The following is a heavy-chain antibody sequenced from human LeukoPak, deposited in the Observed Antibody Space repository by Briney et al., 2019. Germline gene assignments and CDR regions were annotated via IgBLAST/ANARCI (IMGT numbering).Heavy chain of an antibody. J-gene: IGHJ4*02. V-gene: IGHV3-48*02. CDR3: AKSDSFDF. CDR1: GFTFSTYS. Sequence: GGSLRLSCAASGFTFSTYSMNWVRQAPGKGLEWVSYISSGSSTIYYADSVKGRFTISRDNAKNSLYLQMNSLKDDDTAVYYCAKSDSFDFWGQGTLVTVSS. D-gene: IGHD2-15*01. CDR2: ISSGSSTI.